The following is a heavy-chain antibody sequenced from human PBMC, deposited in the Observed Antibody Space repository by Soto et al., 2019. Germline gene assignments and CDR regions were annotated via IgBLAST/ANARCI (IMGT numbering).Heavy chain of an antibody. D-gene: IGHD6-13*01. CDR1: GGSISSGGYY. J-gene: IGHJ4*02. CDR2: IYYSGST. V-gene: IGHV4-61*08. CDR3: ALKKRAAAAFDY. Sequence: SETLSLTCTVSGGSISSGGYYWSWVRQHPGKGLEWIGYIYYSGSTNYNPSLKSRVTISVDTSKNQFSLKLSSVTAADTAVYYCALKKRAAAAFDYWGQGTLVTVSS.